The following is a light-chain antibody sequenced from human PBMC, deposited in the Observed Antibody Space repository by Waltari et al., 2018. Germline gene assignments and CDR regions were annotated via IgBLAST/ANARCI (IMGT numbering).Light chain of an antibody. CDR1: SSAVGNYTR. Sequence: QSALTQPASVSGPPGPSTTISCTGTSSAVGNYTRVSWYQQHPGTAPNLMIYAVSNRPSGVSDRFSGSKSGDMASLTISGLQPEDEAEYFCSSYAGSSKGVFGGGTKVTVL. CDR3: SSYAGSSKGV. J-gene: IGLJ2*01. V-gene: IGLV2-23*02. CDR2: AVS.